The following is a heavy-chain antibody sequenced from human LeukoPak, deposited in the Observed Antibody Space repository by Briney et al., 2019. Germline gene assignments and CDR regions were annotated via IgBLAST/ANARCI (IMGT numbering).Heavy chain of an antibody. CDR1: GGTFSSYA. CDR3: AGEAHDAFDI. CDR2: IIPIVGTA. V-gene: IGHV1-69*13. Sequence: GASVTVSCKASGGTFSSYAISWVRQAPGQGLEWMGGIIPIVGTANYAQKFQGRVTITADESTSTAYMALSSLRSEDTAVYYCAGEAHDAFDIWGQGTMVTVSS. J-gene: IGHJ3*02.